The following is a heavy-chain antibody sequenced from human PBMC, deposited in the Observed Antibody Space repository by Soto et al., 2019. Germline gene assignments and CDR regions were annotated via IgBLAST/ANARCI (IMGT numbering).Heavy chain of an antibody. CDR1: GFTFSSYE. CDR2: ISSSGSTI. Sequence: PGGSLRLSCAASGFTFSSYEMNWVRQAPGKGLEWVSYISSSGSTIYYADSVKGRFTISRDNAKNSLYLQMNSLRAEDTAVYYCASEIPGIAARPFDYWGQGXLVTVPS. CDR3: ASEIPGIAARPFDY. D-gene: IGHD6-6*01. V-gene: IGHV3-48*03. J-gene: IGHJ4*02.